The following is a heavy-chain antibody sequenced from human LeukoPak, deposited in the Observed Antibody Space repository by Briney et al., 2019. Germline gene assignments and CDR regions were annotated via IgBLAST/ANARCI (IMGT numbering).Heavy chain of an antibody. D-gene: IGHD6-13*01. CDR1: GGSISSGGYS. CDR2: IYHSGST. V-gene: IGHV4-30-2*01. CDR3: ARGGIAAAGIHYYYYMDV. Sequence: SETLSLTCAVSGGSISSGGYSWSWIRQPPGKGLEWIGYIYHSGSTYYNPSLKSRVTISVDRSKNQFSLKLSSVTAADTAVYYCARGGIAAAGIHYYYYMDVWGKGTTVTVSS. J-gene: IGHJ6*03.